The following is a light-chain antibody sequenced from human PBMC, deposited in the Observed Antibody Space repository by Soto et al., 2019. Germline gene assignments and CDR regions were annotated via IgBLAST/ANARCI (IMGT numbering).Light chain of an antibody. J-gene: IGKJ4*01. Sequence: EIVLTQSPGTLSLSPGERATLSCRASQSVSTNYLAWYQQKPGQAPRLLIYGASSRATGIPDRFGGSGSGADFTLTISRLEPEDFAVYFCQAYGSVPLTFGGGTKVEIK. CDR2: GAS. V-gene: IGKV3-20*01. CDR3: QAYGSVPLT. CDR1: QSVSTNY.